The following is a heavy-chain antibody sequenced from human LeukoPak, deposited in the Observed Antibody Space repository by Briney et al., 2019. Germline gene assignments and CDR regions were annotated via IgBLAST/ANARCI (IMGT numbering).Heavy chain of an antibody. CDR2: ISAYNGNT. D-gene: IGHD3-22*01. CDR1: GYTFTSYG. J-gene: IGHJ5*01. V-gene: IGHV1-18*01. CDR3: ARDLWNFYDDSGYYRDFDS. Sequence: AASVKVSCKASGYTFTSYGISWVRQAPGQGLEWMGWISAYNGNTNYAQKLQGRVTVTTDTSTSTVYMELRSLRSDDTAVYYCARDLWNFYDDSGYYRDFDSWGQGTLVTVSS.